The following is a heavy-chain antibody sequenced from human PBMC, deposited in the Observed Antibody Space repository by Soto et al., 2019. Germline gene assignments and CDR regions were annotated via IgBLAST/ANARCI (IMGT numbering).Heavy chain of an antibody. J-gene: IGHJ4*02. CDR3: AHRILRTVFGLVTTTAIYFDV. Sequence: QITLNESGPTVVKPAETLTLTCTFSGFSLTTSGVGVGWIRQSPGKAPEWLALIYWDDDKRYSASLKSRLTNTTHTSKNQVVLTTASRHPADTATYYCAHRILRTVFGLVTTTAIYFDVWGQGTPVVVSS. CDR2: IYWDDDK. V-gene: IGHV2-5*02. D-gene: IGHD3-3*01. CDR1: GFSLTTSGVG.